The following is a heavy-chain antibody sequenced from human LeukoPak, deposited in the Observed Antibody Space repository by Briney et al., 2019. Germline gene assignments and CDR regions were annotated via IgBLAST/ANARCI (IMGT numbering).Heavy chain of an antibody. CDR1: GGSISSYY. CDR3: ARLDSSGYLRD. CDR2: IYYGGSL. D-gene: IGHD3-22*01. J-gene: IGHJ4*02. V-gene: IGHV4-59*08. Sequence: SETLSLTCAASGGSISSYYWSWIRQPPGGKGLEWIGYIYYGGSLKYNPSLESRVTISVDTSKNQFSLKLSSVTAADTAVYYCARLDSSGYLRDWGQGTLVTVSS.